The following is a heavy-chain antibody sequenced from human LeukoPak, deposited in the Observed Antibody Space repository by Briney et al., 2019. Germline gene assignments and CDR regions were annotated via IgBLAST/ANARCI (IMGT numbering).Heavy chain of an antibody. J-gene: IGHJ4*02. CDR1: GFSLSRHG. D-gene: IGHD3-10*01. CDR2: ISYDGSTK. Sequence: GRSLRLSCAASGFSLSRHGMNCVRQAPGKGLEWVAVISYDGSTKYYGDSVKGRFTISRDNSKNTLYLEMNSLKPEDTAVYYCAKELGASGSSYLCYFDSWGQGILVTVSS. CDR3: AKELGASGSSYLCYFDS. V-gene: IGHV3-30*18.